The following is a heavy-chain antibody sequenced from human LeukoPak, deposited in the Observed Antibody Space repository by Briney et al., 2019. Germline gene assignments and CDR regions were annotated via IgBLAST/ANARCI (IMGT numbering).Heavy chain of an antibody. J-gene: IGHJ3*02. V-gene: IGHV3-30*02. D-gene: IGHD1-14*01. Sequence: GGSLRLSCAASGFIFSSYGMHWVRQAPGKGLEWMLFIQYDGNNKYYADSVKGRFTISRDNSKNMLYLEMNSLRPEDTAVYYCAKAGITGAFDIWGQGTMDTVSS. CDR2: IQYDGNNK. CDR3: AKAGITGAFDI. CDR1: GFIFSSYG.